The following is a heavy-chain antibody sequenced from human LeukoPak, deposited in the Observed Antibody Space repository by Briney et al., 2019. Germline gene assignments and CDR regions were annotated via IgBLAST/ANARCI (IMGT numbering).Heavy chain of an antibody. CDR2: IKQDGSEK. V-gene: IGHV3-7*03. CDR3: ARDLPYDSSGY. CDR1: GFTFSSYW. D-gene: IGHD3-22*01. J-gene: IGHJ4*02. Sequence: GGSLRLSCAASGFTFSSYWMSWVRKAPGKGREWVANIKQDGSEKYYVDSVKGRFTISRDNAKNSLYLQMNSLRAEDTAVYYCARDLPYDSSGYWGQGTLVTVSS.